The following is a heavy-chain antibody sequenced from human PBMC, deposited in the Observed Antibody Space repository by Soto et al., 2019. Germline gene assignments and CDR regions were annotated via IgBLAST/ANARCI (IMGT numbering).Heavy chain of an antibody. J-gene: IGHJ4*03. D-gene: IGHD1-26*01. CDR3: ARSGSYPDS. CDR2: IYYSGST. V-gene: IGHV4-61*08. Sequence: PSETLSLTCPVSGGSISSGGYYWSWIRQHPGKGLEWIGYIYYSGSTNYNPSLKSRVTISVDPSKNQFSLKLSSVTAADTALYYCARSGSYPDSWGRGTLVTVSS. CDR1: GGSISSGGYY.